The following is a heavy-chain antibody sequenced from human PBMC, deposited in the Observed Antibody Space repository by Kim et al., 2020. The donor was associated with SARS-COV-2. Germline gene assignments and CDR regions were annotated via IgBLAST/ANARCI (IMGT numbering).Heavy chain of an antibody. CDR1: GGSISSSSYY. CDR3: ARGTLVVPAARLAYCGGDCYSSPFDY. CDR2: IYYSGST. D-gene: IGHD2-21*02. V-gene: IGHV4-39*01. J-gene: IGHJ4*02. Sequence: SETLSLTCTVSGGSISSSSYYWGWIRQTPGKGLEWIGSIYYSGSTYYNPSLKSRVTISVDTSKNQFSLKLSSVTAADTAVYYCARGTLVVPAARLAYCGGDCYSSPFDYWGQGTLVTVSS.